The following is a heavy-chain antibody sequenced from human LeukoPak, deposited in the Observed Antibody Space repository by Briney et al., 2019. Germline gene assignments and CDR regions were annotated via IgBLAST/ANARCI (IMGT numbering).Heavy chain of an antibody. Sequence: PGGSLRLSCAASGFTFSSYAMHWVRQAPGKGLEWVAFISYDGRTKYYAGSVKGRFTISRDDSKNTLYLQMNSLRAEDTAVCHCAREGSYYGSGSTHDYWGQGTLVTVSS. D-gene: IGHD3-10*01. V-gene: IGHV3-30*04. CDR1: GFTFSSYA. J-gene: IGHJ4*02. CDR2: ISYDGRTK. CDR3: AREGSYYGSGSTHDY.